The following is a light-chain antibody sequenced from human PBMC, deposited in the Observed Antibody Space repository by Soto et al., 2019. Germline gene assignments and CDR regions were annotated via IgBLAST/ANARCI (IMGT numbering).Light chain of an antibody. CDR1: QPISSW. V-gene: IGKV1-5*01. J-gene: IGKJ2*01. Sequence: DIQMTQSPSTLSACVGDRVTITCRASQPISSWLAWYQQKPGKAPQLLIYDASGLENGVPSRFSGRGSGTEVTLTISGLQPDDFATYFCQQYKSNLYTFGQGTKLEIK. CDR2: DAS. CDR3: QQYKSNLYT.